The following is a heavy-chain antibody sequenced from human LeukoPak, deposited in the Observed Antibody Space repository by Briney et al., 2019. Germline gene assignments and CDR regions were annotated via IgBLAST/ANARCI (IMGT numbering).Heavy chain of an antibody. D-gene: IGHD2-2*03. CDR1: GGSISSSSYY. J-gene: IGHJ3*02. CDR2: ISSSGSTI. Sequence: LSLTCTVSGGSISSSSYYWGWIRQAPGKGLEWVSYISSSGSTIYCADSVKGRFTISRDNAKNSLYLQMNSLRAEDTAVYYCARDGSRGAFDIWGQGTMVTVSS. CDR3: ARDGSRGAFDI. V-gene: IGHV3-11*01.